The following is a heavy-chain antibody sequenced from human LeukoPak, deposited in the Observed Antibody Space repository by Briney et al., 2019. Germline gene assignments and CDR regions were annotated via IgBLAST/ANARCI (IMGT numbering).Heavy chain of an antibody. CDR3: ARDPDY. Sequence: SETLSLTCAIYGGSFSGYYWSWIRQPPGKGLEWIGEINQSGSTYYNASLKSRVTISVVTSKNQFSLRLSSVTAADTAVYYCARDPDYWGQGTLVTVSS. CDR2: INQSGST. J-gene: IGHJ4*02. V-gene: IGHV4-34*01. CDR1: GGSFSGYY.